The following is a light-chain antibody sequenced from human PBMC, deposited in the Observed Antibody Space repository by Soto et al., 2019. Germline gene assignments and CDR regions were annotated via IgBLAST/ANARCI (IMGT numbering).Light chain of an antibody. CDR3: QQFYYYPHT. V-gene: IGKV1-39*01. J-gene: IGKJ2*01. CDR2: GTS. CDR1: HTIATY. Sequence: EIQMTQSPASLSASVGERVTLTCRASHTIATYLNWYQQKAGKVPEVLIYGTSTLQPGVPSRFTGGVYGTDFTLTINNVQPEDFATYYCQQFYYYPHTFGQGTKLDVK.